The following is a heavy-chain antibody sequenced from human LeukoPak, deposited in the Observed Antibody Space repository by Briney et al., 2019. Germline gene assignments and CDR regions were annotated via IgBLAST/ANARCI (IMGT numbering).Heavy chain of an antibody. CDR1: GFTFSSYA. CDR3: AKVFYSSGWYGAKYDY. CDR2: ISGSGGST. V-gene: IGHV3-23*01. Sequence: GGSLRLSCAASGFTFSSYAMSWVRQAPGKGLEWVSAISGSGGSTYYADSVKGRFTISRDNSKNTLYLQMNSLRAEDTAVYYCAKVFYSSGWYGAKYDYWGQGALVTVSS. D-gene: IGHD6-19*01. J-gene: IGHJ4*02.